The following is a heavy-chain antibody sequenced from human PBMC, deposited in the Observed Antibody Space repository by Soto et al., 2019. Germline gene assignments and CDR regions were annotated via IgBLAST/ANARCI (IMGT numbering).Heavy chain of an antibody. CDR1: GGTFSSYA. CDR3: ARDYYDSSGYYTYYFDY. V-gene: IGHV1-69*13. Sequence: ASVKVSCKASGGTFSSYAISWVRQAPGQGLEWMGGIIPIFGTANYAQKFQGRVTITADESTSTAYMERSSLRSEDTAVYYCARDYYDSSGYYTYYFDYWGQGTLVTVSS. CDR2: IIPIFGTA. D-gene: IGHD3-22*01. J-gene: IGHJ4*02.